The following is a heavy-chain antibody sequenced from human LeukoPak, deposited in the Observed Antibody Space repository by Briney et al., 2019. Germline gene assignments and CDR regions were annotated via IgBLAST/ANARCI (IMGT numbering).Heavy chain of an antibody. D-gene: IGHD6-13*01. Sequence: GGSLRLSCAASGFTFDVYGMSWVRQAPGKGLEWVSGLNWNGGSTGYADSVKGRFIISRDDAKNCLYLQMNSLRAEDTALYYCAKSASSWPLYYFDYWGQGTLVTVSS. CDR3: AKSASSWPLYYFDY. CDR1: GFTFDVYG. V-gene: IGHV3-20*04. CDR2: LNWNGGST. J-gene: IGHJ4*02.